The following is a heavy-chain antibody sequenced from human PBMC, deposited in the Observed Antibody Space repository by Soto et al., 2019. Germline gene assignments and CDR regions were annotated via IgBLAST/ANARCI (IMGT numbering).Heavy chain of an antibody. Sequence: QVQLQESGPGLVKPSETLSLTCTVSGGSVSSGSYYWSWIRQPPGKGLEWIGYIDYSGSTNYNPSLKSRVTLSVDTSKNQFSLKLSSVTAADTAVYYCARDFGYYDSSGYYGDWGQGTLVTVSS. V-gene: IGHV4-61*01. J-gene: IGHJ4*02. D-gene: IGHD3-22*01. CDR3: ARDFGYYDSSGYYGD. CDR1: GGSVSSGSYY. CDR2: IDYSGST.